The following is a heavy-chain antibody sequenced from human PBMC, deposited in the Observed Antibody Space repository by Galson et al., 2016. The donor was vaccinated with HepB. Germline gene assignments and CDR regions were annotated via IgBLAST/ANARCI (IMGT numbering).Heavy chain of an antibody. Sequence: TLSLTCTVSGGSISSGGYYWSWIRQRPGQGLEWIGYIYYAGRTYYNPSLKSRLTISIDTPQNHFSLNGNSVTAADTAVYYCSCGGELSWFDPWGQGTLVTVSS. CDR2: IYYAGRT. V-gene: IGHV4-31*03. CDR1: GGSISSGGYY. CDR3: SCGGELSWFDP. J-gene: IGHJ5*02. D-gene: IGHD2-21*01.